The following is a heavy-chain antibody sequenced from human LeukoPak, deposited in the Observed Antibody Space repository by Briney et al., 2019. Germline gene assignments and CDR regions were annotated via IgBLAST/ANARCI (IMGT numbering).Heavy chain of an antibody. CDR3: ARDFAWGSGGAPIDDNWLDP. CDR2: ISGDNGNT. Sequence: GASVKVCCKASGYTFTSYAMNWVRPAPGQGLEWMRWISGDNGNTNYAEKFQGRATMTTDTSTNTAYIELRRVRFDDTAVYYCARDFAWGSGGAPIDDNWLDPWGQGTLVTVSS. D-gene: IGHD7-27*01. V-gene: IGHV1-18*01. J-gene: IGHJ5*02. CDR1: GYTFTSYA.